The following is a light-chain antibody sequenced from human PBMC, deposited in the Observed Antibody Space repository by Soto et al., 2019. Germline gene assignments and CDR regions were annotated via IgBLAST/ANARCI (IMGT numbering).Light chain of an antibody. CDR2: DAS. J-gene: IGKJ4*01. CDR1: QSVTNS. CDR3: QQHISWPLT. Sequence: IVLPQSPATLSLSPGERATVSCRASQSVTNSLAWYQQKPGQAPRLLVYDASNRATGIPTRFSGSGSGTDFTLTISNLEPEDFAVYYCQQHISWPLTFGGGTKLDIK. V-gene: IGKV3-11*01.